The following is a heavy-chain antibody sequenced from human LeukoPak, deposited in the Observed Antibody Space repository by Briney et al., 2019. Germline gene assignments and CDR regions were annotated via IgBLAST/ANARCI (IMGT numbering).Heavy chain of an antibody. J-gene: IGHJ5*02. Sequence: ASVKVSCKASGYIFTDYFLHWVRQAPGQGLEWMGWMNPNSGNTGYAQKFQGRVTMTRNTSISTAYMELSSLRSEDTAVYYCARGRSFGGVHRPRGYWFDPWGQGTLVTVSS. CDR1: GYIFTDYF. CDR2: MNPNSGNT. D-gene: IGHD3-16*01. V-gene: IGHV1-8*02. CDR3: ARGRSFGGVHRPRGYWFDP.